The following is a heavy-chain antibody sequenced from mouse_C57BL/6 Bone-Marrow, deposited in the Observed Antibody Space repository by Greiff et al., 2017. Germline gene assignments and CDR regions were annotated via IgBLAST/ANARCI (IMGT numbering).Heavy chain of an antibody. CDR3: ARSGGCLWYYGYEAYWYFDV. V-gene: IGHV1-64*01. Sequence: QVQLQQPGAELVKPGASVKLSCKASGYTFTSYWMHWVKQRPGQGLEWIGMIHPNSGSTNYNEKFKSKATLTVDKSSSTAYMQLSSLTSEDSAVYYWARSGGCLWYYGYEAYWYFDVWGTGTTVTVSS. CDR1: GYTFTSYW. D-gene: IGHD2-2*01. CDR2: IHPNSGST. J-gene: IGHJ1*03.